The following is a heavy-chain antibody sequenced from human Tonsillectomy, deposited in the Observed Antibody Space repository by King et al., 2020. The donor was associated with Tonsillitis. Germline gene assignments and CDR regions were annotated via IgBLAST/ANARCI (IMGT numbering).Heavy chain of an antibody. Sequence: VQLVESGGCLVQPGRSLRLSCAASGFIFDNYAMHWGRQAPGKGLEWVSGISWNSGHIGYADAVKGRFTISRDNAKNSLYLQMNSLRAEDTALYYCAKDKTDYDFWSGWNWFDPWGQGTLVTVSA. D-gene: IGHD3-3*01. J-gene: IGHJ5*02. CDR2: ISWNSGHI. CDR1: GFIFDNYA. V-gene: IGHV3-9*01. CDR3: AKDKTDYDFWSGWNWFDP.